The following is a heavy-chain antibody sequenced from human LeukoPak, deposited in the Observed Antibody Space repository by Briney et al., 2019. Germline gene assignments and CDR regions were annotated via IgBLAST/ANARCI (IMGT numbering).Heavy chain of an antibody. D-gene: IGHD2-2*01. CDR1: RYTFSSYG. Sequence: GASVEVSCKASRYTFSSYGISWVRQAPGQGLEWMGWISTYNGNTNYAQRLQGRVTMTTDTSTSTAYMELRSLRCDDTAVYYCAVDTGYCSSTSCYRNWFDPWGQGTLVTVSS. CDR3: AVDTGYCSSTSCYRNWFDP. CDR2: ISTYNGNT. V-gene: IGHV1-18*04. J-gene: IGHJ5*02.